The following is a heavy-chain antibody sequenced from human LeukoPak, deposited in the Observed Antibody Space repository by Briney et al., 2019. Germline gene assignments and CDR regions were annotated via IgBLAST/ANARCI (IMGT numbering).Heavy chain of an antibody. J-gene: IGHJ3*02. CDR1: GGTFSSYA. D-gene: IGHD3-22*01. CDR3: ARGYDSSGYYRRRAFDI. Sequence: ASVKVSCKASGGTFSSYAISWVRQAPGQGLERMGRIIPILGIANYAQKFQGRVTITADKSTSTAYMELSSLRSEDTAVYYCARGYDSSGYYRRRAFDIWGQGTMVTVSS. CDR2: IIPILGIA. V-gene: IGHV1-69*04.